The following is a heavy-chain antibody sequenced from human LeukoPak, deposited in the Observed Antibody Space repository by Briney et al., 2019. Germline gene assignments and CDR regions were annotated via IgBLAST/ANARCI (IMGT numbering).Heavy chain of an antibody. D-gene: IGHD3-22*01. Sequence: GSLRLPCAASGFTFSSYAMSWVRQPPGKGLEWIGEINHSGSTNYNPSLKSRVTISVDTSKNQFSLKLSSVTAADTAVYYCARVRVNYYDSSGKPTWGQGTLVTVSS. CDR2: INHSGST. V-gene: IGHV4-34*01. CDR3: ARVRVNYYDSSGKPT. J-gene: IGHJ4*02. CDR1: GFTFSSYA.